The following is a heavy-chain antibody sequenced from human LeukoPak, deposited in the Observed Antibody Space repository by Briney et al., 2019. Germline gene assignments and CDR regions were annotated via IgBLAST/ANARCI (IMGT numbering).Heavy chain of an antibody. D-gene: IGHD3-10*01. V-gene: IGHV3-23*01. J-gene: IGHJ4*02. Sequence: SWVRXAXXKGVEWVSAISGSGGSTYYADSVKGRFTISRDNSKNTLYLQMNSLRAEDTAVYYCAKDPYTMVRGVIPTGYDYWGQGTLVTVSS. CDR2: ISGSGGST. CDR3: AKDPYTMVRGVIPTGYDY.